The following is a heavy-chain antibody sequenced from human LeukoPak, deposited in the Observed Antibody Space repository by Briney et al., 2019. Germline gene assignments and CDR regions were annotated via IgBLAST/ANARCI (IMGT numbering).Heavy chain of an antibody. J-gene: IGHJ3*02. CDR2: ISSRSSNK. V-gene: IGHV3-11*04. D-gene: IGHD1-26*01. CDR3: AREGWDLNALDI. Sequence: GGSLRLSRAVSGFSVSTNDMSWVRQPPGKGLVWVSYISSRSSNKEYADSVKGRFTISRDNSKNSLFLRMDSLRAEDSAIYYCAREGWDLNALDIWGQGTMVTVSS. CDR1: GFSVSTND.